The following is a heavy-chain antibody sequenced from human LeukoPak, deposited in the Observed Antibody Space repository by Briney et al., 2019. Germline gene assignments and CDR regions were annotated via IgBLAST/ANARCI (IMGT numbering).Heavy chain of an antibody. D-gene: IGHD4-11*01. CDR2: ISGSGGST. V-gene: IGHV3-23*01. Sequence: PGGSLRLSCAASGFTFSSYAMSWVRQAPGKGLEWVSAISGSGGSTYYADSVKGRFTISRDNSKHTLYLQMNSLRAEDTAVYYCAKLPLQAYRGNWFDPWGQGTLVTVSS. CDR1: GFTFSSYA. J-gene: IGHJ5*02. CDR3: AKLPLQAYRGNWFDP.